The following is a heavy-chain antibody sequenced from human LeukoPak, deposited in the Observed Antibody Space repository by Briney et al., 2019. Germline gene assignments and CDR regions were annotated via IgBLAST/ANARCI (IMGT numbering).Heavy chain of an antibody. Sequence: TGGSLRLSCAASGFTFSSYAMHWVRQAPGKGLEWVAVISYDGSNKYYADSVKGRFTISRDNSKNTLYLQMNSLRAEDTAVYYCARDRLREYSYGFSSFDYWGQGTLVTVSS. J-gene: IGHJ4*02. V-gene: IGHV3-30-3*01. D-gene: IGHD5-18*01. CDR3: ARDRLREYSYGFSSFDY. CDR1: GFTFSSYA. CDR2: ISYDGSNK.